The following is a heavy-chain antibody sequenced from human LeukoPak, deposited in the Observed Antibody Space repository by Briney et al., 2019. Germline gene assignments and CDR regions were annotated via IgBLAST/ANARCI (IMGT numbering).Heavy chain of an antibody. Sequence: RPSETLSLTCTVSGGSISSSSYYWGWIRQPPGKGLEWIGSIYYSGSTYYNPSLKSRVTISVDTSKNQFSLKLSSVTAADTAVYYCARLLRVKTVGPDLYYFDYWGQGTLVTVSS. CDR2: IYYSGST. D-gene: IGHD1-14*01. CDR1: GGSISSSSYY. CDR3: ARLLRVKTVGPDLYYFDY. J-gene: IGHJ4*02. V-gene: IGHV4-39*01.